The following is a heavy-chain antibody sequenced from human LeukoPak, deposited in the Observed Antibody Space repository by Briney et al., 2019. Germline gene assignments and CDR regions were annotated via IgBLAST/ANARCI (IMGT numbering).Heavy chain of an antibody. D-gene: IGHD6-13*01. Sequence: SETLSLTCAVYGGSFSGYYWSWIRQPPGKGLEWIGEINHSGSTNYNPSLKSRVTISVDTSKNQFSLKLSSVTAADTAVYYCARVGVIAAAGTTRGYYFDYWGQGTLVTVSS. CDR2: INHSGST. J-gene: IGHJ4*02. CDR1: GGSFSGYY. V-gene: IGHV4-34*01. CDR3: ARVGVIAAAGTTRGYYFDY.